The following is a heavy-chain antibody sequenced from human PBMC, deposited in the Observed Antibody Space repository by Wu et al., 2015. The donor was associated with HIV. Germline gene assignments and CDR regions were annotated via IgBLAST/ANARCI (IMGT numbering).Heavy chain of an antibody. CDR2: IKPSNGLI. Sequence: QVQLVQSGIEVKKSGASVKVSCKASGYNFNGFGIIWVRQAPGQGLEWMGWIKPSNGLINYAQKFQGRVTLTRDTSINTAYMQLTSLTSDDTAVYYCTRNVENWGQGTLVTVSS. CDR3: TRNVEN. J-gene: IGHJ4*02. D-gene: IGHD1-1*01. V-gene: IGHV1-2*02. CDR1: GYNFNGFG.